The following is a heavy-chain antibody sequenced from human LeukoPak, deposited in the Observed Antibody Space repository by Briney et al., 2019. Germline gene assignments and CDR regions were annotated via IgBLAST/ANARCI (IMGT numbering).Heavy chain of an antibody. CDR2: INHSGST. D-gene: IGHD5-12*01. J-gene: IGHJ4*02. CDR1: GWSFSGYY. V-gene: IGHV4-34*01. CDR3: ARVGPMYGGYVLFY. Sequence: SETLSLTCAAYGWSFSGYYWSWIRQPPGKGLEWIGEINHSGSTTYNPALKSRVTISVDTTKNQFSLKLSTVTTADTAVYYCARVGPMYGGYVLFYWGQETLVTVSP.